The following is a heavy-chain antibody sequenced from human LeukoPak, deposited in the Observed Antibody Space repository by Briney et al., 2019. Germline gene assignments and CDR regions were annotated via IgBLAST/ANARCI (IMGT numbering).Heavy chain of an antibody. V-gene: IGHV1-8*01. Sequence: ASVKVSCKASGYTFTSYDINWVRQATGQGLEWMGWMNPNSGNTGYAQKFQGRVTMTRNTSISTAYMELSSLRSEDTAVYYCARDPRLDYDTTGYFDSWGQGTLVTVSS. D-gene: IGHD3-22*01. CDR2: MNPNSGNT. CDR3: ARDPRLDYDTTGYFDS. CDR1: GYTFTSYD. J-gene: IGHJ4*02.